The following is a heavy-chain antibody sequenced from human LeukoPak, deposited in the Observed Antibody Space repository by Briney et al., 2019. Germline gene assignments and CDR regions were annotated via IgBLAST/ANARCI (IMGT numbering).Heavy chain of an antibody. CDR3: AAQVRFLEWLSPADY. J-gene: IGHJ4*02. Sequence: VASVKVSCKASGGTFSSYAISWVRQAPGQGLEWMGGIIPIFGTANYAQKFQGRVTMTTDTSTSTAYMELRSLRSDDTAVYYCAAQVRFLEWLSPADYWGQGTLVTVSS. CDR2: IIPIFGTA. D-gene: IGHD3-3*01. V-gene: IGHV1-69*05. CDR1: GGTFSSYA.